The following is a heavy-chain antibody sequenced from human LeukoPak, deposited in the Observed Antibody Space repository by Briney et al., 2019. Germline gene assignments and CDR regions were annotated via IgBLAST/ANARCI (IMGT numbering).Heavy chain of an antibody. V-gene: IGHV3-21*01. Sequence: GGSLRLSCAASGFTVSSNYMSWVRQAPGKGLEWVSSISSSSSYIYYADSVKGRFTISRDNAKNSLYLQMNSLRAEDTAVYYCARSRGYCSSTSCYNNMDVWGKGTTVTVSS. CDR3: ARSRGYCSSTSCYNNMDV. CDR1: GFTVSSNY. D-gene: IGHD2-2*02. CDR2: ISSSSSYI. J-gene: IGHJ6*03.